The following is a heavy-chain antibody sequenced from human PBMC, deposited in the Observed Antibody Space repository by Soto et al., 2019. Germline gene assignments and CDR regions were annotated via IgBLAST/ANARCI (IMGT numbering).Heavy chain of an antibody. CDR2: ISSGRTYT. Sequence: EVQLVESGGGLVKPGGSLRLSCAASGFTFSRYSMNWVRQAPGKGLEWVSSISSGRTYTDYADSVKGRFTISGDNAKNSPLLQMNRLRAEDTAVDFRATMGSGYYYDYWGQGTLVTVSS. CDR3: ATMGSGYYYDY. V-gene: IGHV3-21*01. CDR1: GFTFSRYS. D-gene: IGHD3-22*01. J-gene: IGHJ4*02.